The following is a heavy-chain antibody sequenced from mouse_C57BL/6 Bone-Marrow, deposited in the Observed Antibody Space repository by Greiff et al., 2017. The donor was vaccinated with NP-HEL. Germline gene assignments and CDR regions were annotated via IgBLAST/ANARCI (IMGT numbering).Heavy chain of an antibody. CDR3: ARSGVTTVVAPFAY. CDR1: GYAFTNYL. D-gene: IGHD1-1*01. Sequence: VQLVESGAELVRPGTSVKVSCKASGYAFTNYLIEWVKQRPGQGLEWIGVINPGSGGTNYNEKFKGKATLTADKSSSTAYMQLSSLTSEDSAVYFCARSGVTTVVAPFAYWGQGTLVTVSA. J-gene: IGHJ3*01. CDR2: INPGSGGT. V-gene: IGHV1-54*01.